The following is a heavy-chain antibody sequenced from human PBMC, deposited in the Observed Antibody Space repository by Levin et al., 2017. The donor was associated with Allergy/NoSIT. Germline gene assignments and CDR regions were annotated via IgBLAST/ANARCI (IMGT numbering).Heavy chain of an antibody. Sequence: SETLSLTCAVSGGSISSGGYSWSWIRQPPGKGLEWIGYIYHSGSTYYNPSLKSRVTISVDRSKNQFSLKLSSVTAADTAVYYCARGGGYCSSTSCYTNWFDPWGQGTLVTVSS. CDR3: ARGGGYCSSTSCYTNWFDP. D-gene: IGHD2-2*02. CDR2: IYHSGST. CDR1: GGSISSGGYS. V-gene: IGHV4-30-2*01. J-gene: IGHJ5*02.